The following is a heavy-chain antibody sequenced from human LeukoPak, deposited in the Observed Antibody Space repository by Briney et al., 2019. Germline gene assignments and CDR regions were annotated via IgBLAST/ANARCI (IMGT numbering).Heavy chain of an antibody. D-gene: IGHD2-15*01. CDR1: GFMFRGYA. J-gene: IGHJ4*02. CDR2: ISDTGDST. CDR3: AKHSGGSCYNFIDY. Sequence: GGSLRLSCAASGFMFRGYAMSWVRQAPGKGLEWVSAISDTGDSTYYAESVKGRFTTSRDSSNNTLYLQMNSLRAEDTAVYYCAKHSGGSCYNFIDYRGQGTLVTVSS. V-gene: IGHV3-23*01.